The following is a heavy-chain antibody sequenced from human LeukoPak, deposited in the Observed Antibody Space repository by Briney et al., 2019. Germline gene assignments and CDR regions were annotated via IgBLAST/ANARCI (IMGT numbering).Heavy chain of an antibody. CDR3: ARSWNGDRGSYYLTY. Sequence: SETLSLTCAVYGGSFSDYYWTWIRQPPGKGLEWIGEVNHSGSTNHNPSLESRVTISVDTSKNQFSLRLSSVTAADTAVYYCARSWNGDRGSYYLTYWGQGNMVTGSS. D-gene: IGHD2/OR15-2a*01. CDR1: GGSFSDYY. V-gene: IGHV4-34*01. J-gene: IGHJ4*02. CDR2: VNHSGST.